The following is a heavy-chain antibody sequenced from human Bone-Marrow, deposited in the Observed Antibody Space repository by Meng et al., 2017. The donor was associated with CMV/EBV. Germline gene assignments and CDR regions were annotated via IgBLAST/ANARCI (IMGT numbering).Heavy chain of an antibody. V-gene: IGHV4-61*01. CDR2: IYYSGSA. CDR3: ARYNSPPDAFDI. Sequence: AGTLSFTCTVSGGPVSSTSYYWSWIRQPPGKGLEWIGYIYYSGSANYNPSLKSRVSTSVDTSKNQFSLKVTSVTAADTAVYYCARYNSPPDAFDIWGQGTMVTVSS. D-gene: IGHD1-14*01. J-gene: IGHJ3*02. CDR1: GGPVSSTSYY.